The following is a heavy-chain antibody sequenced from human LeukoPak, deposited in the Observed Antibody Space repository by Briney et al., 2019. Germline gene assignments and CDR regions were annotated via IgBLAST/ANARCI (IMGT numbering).Heavy chain of an antibody. D-gene: IGHD3-22*01. CDR2: ISATGHRT. CDR3: ARGYYDSSGYFDY. Sequence: GGSLRLSCAASGFTFNIHALNWVRQAPGKGLEWVSAISATGHRTYYADSVKGRFTISRDNSKNTLYLQMNSLRAEDTAVYYCARGYYDSSGYFDYWGQGTLVTVSS. CDR1: GFTFNIHA. V-gene: IGHV3-23*01. J-gene: IGHJ4*02.